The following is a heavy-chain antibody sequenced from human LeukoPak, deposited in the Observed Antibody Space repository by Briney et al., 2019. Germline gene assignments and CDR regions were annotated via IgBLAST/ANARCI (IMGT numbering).Heavy chain of an antibody. J-gene: IGHJ6*02. V-gene: IGHV1-18*01. CDR2: ISAYNGDT. Sequence: ASVKVSCKASGYTFTSYGIIWVRQAPGQGLAWMGWISAYNGDTNYVQKFQGRVTMTTDTPTSTAYMELRSLRSDDTAVYYCARKGSGKAVDVWGQGTTITVSS. CDR1: GYTFTSYG. D-gene: IGHD3-10*01. CDR3: ARKGSGKAVDV.